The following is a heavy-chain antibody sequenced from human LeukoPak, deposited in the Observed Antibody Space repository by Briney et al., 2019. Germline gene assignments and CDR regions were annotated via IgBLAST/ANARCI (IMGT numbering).Heavy chain of an antibody. CDR3: ARFSANIVATIPNAFDI. V-gene: IGHV5-51*01. J-gene: IGHJ3*02. CDR2: LYPGDSDT. CDR1: GYSFTSYW. D-gene: IGHD5-12*01. Sequence: GESLKTSFKGSGYSFTSYWIGWVRQMPGKGLEWMGILYPGDSDTRYSPSFQGQVTISADKSISTAYLQWSSLKASDTAMYYCARFSANIVATIPNAFDIWGQGTMVTVSS.